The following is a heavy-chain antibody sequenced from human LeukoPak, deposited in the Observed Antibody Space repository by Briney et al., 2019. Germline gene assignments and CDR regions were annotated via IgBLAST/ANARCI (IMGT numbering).Heavy chain of an antibody. D-gene: IGHD4-11*01. Sequence: PGGSLRLSLAAPVFIANSHYMRWGRRAPGKGLEWVSVIYSGGTTYYADSVKGRFTISRDNSNNTLYLQMNSLRAEDTAGYYCARGPLTRLESWGRGTMVTVSS. V-gene: IGHV3-53*01. CDR3: ARGPLTRLES. CDR1: VFIANSHY. CDR2: IYSGGTT. J-gene: IGHJ3*01.